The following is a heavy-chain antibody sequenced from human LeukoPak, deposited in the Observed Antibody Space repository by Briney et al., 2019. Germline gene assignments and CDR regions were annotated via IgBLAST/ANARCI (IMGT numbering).Heavy chain of an antibody. CDR1: GFTFSSYE. D-gene: IGHD6-6*01. J-gene: IGHJ6*02. V-gene: IGHV3-48*03. CDR2: ISSSGSTI. CDR3: AREPRGAALSYGMDV. Sequence: GGSLRLSCAASGFTFSSYEMNWVRQAPGKGLEWVSYISSSGSTIYYADSVKGRFTISRDNAKNSLYLQMNSLRAEDTAVYYCAREPRGAALSYGMDVWDQGTTVTVSS.